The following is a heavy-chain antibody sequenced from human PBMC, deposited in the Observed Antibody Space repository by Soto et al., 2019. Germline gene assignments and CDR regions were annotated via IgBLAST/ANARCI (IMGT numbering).Heavy chain of an antibody. J-gene: IGHJ4*02. CDR1: GGSFSGYY. CDR3: AGRRYYGSGTYYFDY. Sequence: QVQLQQWGAGLLKPSETLSLTCAVYGGSFSGYYWSWIRQPPGKGLEWIGEINHSGSTNYNPSLKSRVTISVDTSKNQFSLKLSSVTAADTAVYYCAGRRYYGSGTYYFDYWGQGTLVTVSS. CDR2: INHSGST. V-gene: IGHV4-34*01. D-gene: IGHD3-10*01.